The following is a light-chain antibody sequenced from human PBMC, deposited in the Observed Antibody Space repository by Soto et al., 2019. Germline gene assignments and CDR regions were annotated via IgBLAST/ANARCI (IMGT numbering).Light chain of an antibody. CDR3: QQYNSWTTIT. Sequence: EIVMTQSPATLSVSQGERATLSCRASQSISSKLGWYQQRPGQAPRLLIYGASTRATGIPARFSGSGSGTEFTLTISSLQSEDSAVYYCQQYNSWTTITFGQGTRLEIK. V-gene: IGKV3-15*01. CDR1: QSISSK. J-gene: IGKJ5*01. CDR2: GAS.